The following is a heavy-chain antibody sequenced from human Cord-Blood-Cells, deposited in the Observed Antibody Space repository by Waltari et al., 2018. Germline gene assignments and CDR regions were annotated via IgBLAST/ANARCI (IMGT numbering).Heavy chain of an antibody. CDR1: GGSISSSSYY. V-gene: IGHV4-39*01. Sequence: QLQLQESGPGLVKPSETLSLTCTVSGGSISSSSYYWRWIRQPPGKGLAWIGSIYYIGSTYYNPSLKSRVTISVDTSKNQFSLKLSSVTAADTAVYYCARHSGQWLNAFDIWGQGTMVTVSS. D-gene: IGHD6-19*01. CDR3: ARHSGQWLNAFDI. CDR2: IYYIGST. J-gene: IGHJ3*02.